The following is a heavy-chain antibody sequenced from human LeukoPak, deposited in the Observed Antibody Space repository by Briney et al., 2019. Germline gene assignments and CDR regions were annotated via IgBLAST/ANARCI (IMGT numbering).Heavy chain of an antibody. J-gene: IGHJ3*02. CDR2: IRYDGSNK. D-gene: IGHD6-19*01. Sequence: PGGSLRLSCAASGFTFSSYGMHWVRQAPGKGLERVAFIRYDGSNKYYADSVKGRFTISRDNSKNTLYLQMNSLRAEDTAIYYCAKRRYSSGWSTDAFDIWGQGTMVTVSS. V-gene: IGHV3-30*02. CDR3: AKRRYSSGWSTDAFDI. CDR1: GFTFSSYG.